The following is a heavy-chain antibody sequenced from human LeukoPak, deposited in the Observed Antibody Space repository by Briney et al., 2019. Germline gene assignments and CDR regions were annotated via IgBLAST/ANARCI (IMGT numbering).Heavy chain of an antibody. V-gene: IGHV3-33*01. Sequence: GGSLRLSCAASGFTLSSHGMHWVRQAPGKGLEWVAGMWYDGSKEDYADSVKGRFTISRDMSKNTLNLQMNSLRVEDTAMFYCARDVSFGSLDFRGQGTLVTVSS. CDR1: GFTLSSHG. CDR2: MWYDGSKE. CDR3: ARDVSFGSLDF. J-gene: IGHJ4*02. D-gene: IGHD1-26*01.